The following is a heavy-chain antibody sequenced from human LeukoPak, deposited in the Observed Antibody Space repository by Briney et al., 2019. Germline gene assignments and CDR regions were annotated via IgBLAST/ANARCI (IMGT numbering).Heavy chain of an antibody. D-gene: IGHD5-18*01. J-gene: IGHJ5*02. CDR2: IYTSGST. Sequence: SQTLSLTCTVSGGSISSGSYYWGWIRQPAGKGLEWIGRIYTSGSTNYNPSLKSRVTISVDTSKNQFSLKLSSVTAADTAVYYCARDDPGEYSYGSNWFDPWGQGTLVTVSS. CDR3: ARDDPGEYSYGSNWFDP. V-gene: IGHV4-61*02. CDR1: GGSISSGSYY.